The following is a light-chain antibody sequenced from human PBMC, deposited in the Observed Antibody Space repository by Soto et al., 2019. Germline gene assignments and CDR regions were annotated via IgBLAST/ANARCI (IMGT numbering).Light chain of an antibody. CDR1: QGISSY. Sequence: AIRMTQSPSSLSASTGDRVTITCRASQGISSYLAWYQQKPGKAPKLLIYAASTLQSGVPSRFTPSGSGTDFTLTISCLQSEDFQTYYCQQYYSYPGTFGPGTKVDIK. CDR2: AAS. V-gene: IGKV1-8*01. J-gene: IGKJ3*01. CDR3: QQYYSYPGT.